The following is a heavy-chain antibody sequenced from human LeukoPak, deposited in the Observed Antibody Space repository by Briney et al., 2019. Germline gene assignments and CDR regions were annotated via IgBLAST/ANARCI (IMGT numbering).Heavy chain of an antibody. CDR2: ISSSSSYI. V-gene: IGHV3-21*01. CDR3: ARDNDSSGYYYVTYFDY. D-gene: IGHD3-22*01. Sequence: GGSLRLSRAASGFTFSSYSMNWVRQAPGKGLEWVSSISSSSSYIYYADSVKGRFTISRDNAKNSLYLQMNSLRAEDTAVYYCARDNDSSGYYYVTYFDYWGQGTLVTVSS. J-gene: IGHJ4*02. CDR1: GFTFSSYS.